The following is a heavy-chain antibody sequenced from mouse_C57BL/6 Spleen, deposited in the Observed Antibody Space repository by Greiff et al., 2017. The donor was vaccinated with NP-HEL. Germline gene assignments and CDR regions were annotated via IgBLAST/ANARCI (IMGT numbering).Heavy chain of an antibody. J-gene: IGHJ3*01. V-gene: IGHV1-50*01. CDR3: AIRGGNSPFAY. D-gene: IGHD1-1*01. CDR1: GYTFTSYW. CDR2: IDPSDSYT. Sequence: QVQLQQPGAELVKPGASVKLSCKASGYTFTSYWMQWVKQRPGQGLEWIGEIDPSDSYTNYNQKFKGKATLTVDTSSSTAYMQLSSLTSEDSAVYYCAIRGGNSPFAYWGQGTLVTVSA.